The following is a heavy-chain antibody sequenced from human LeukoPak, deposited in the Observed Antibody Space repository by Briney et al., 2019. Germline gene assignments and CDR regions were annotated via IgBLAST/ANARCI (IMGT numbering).Heavy chain of an antibody. CDR1: GFTFSSYA. D-gene: IGHD6-13*01. Sequence: PGGSLRLSCAASGFTFSSYAMSWVRQAPGKGLEWVSAISGSGGSTYYADSVKGRFTISRDNSKNTLYLQMNSLRAEDTAVYHCAKQLDSSSWYYYYYGMDVWGQGTTVTVSS. CDR3: AKQLDSSSWYYYYYGMDV. V-gene: IGHV3-23*01. J-gene: IGHJ6*02. CDR2: ISGSGGST.